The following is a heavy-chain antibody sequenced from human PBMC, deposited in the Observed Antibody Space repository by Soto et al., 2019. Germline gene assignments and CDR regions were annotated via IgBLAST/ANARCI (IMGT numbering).Heavy chain of an antibody. CDR3: ASSKYYYGSGHYYYYMDV. Sequence: SETLSLTCTVSSGSISSYYWNWIRQPPGKGLEWIGYISYGGSTNYNPSLKSRVTISVETSKNQFSLKLGSVTAADTAVYYCASSKYYYGSGHYYYYMDVWGKGTTVTVSS. V-gene: IGHV4-59*01. D-gene: IGHD3-10*01. J-gene: IGHJ6*03. CDR2: ISYGGST. CDR1: SGSISSYY.